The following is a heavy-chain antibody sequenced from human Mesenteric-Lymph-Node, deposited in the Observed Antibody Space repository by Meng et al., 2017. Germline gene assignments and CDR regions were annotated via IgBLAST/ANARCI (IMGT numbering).Heavy chain of an antibody. CDR1: ADSITIGDYS. D-gene: IGHD3-10*01. J-gene: IGHJ5*02. CDR3: VRDTRRGGGWFDP. V-gene: IGHV4-30-2*01. CDR2: IYHGVNI. Sequence: QVQLQAFGSGLVRPSQTLSLTCAVSADSITIGDYSWTWIRQPPGKGPEWIGYIYHGVNIYYTPSLRSRVTISVDKSRNQFFLKLTSVSAADTAVYYCVRDTRRGGGWFDPWGQGTLVTVSS.